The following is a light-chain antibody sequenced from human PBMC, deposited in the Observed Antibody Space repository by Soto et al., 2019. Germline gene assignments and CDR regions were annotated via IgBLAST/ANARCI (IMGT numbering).Light chain of an antibody. CDR3: SSYEGSNNLLA. CDR2: EVS. CDR1: SSDVGGYNY. Sequence: QSVLTQPPSASVSPGQSVTISCTGTSSDVGGYNYVSWYQQHPGKAPKLMIYEVSKRPSGVPDRFSGSKSGNTASLTVSGLQAEDEDDYYCSSYEGSNNLLAFGSGTKLTVL. V-gene: IGLV2-8*01. J-gene: IGLJ1*01.